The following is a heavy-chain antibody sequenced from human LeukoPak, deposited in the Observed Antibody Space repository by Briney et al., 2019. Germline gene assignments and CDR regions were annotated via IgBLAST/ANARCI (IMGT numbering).Heavy chain of an antibody. Sequence: WGSLRLSCAASGFTFSSYAMGWVRQAPGKGLEWVSAISGSGGSTYYADSVKGRFTISRDNSKNTLYLQMNSLRAEDTAVYYCAKDRMSPGIPDYWGQGTLVTVSS. V-gene: IGHV3-23*01. CDR2: ISGSGGST. J-gene: IGHJ4*02. D-gene: IGHD2-21*01. CDR1: GFTFSSYA. CDR3: AKDRMSPGIPDY.